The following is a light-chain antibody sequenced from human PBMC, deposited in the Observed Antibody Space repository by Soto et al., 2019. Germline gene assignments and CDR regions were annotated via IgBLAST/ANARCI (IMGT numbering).Light chain of an antibody. J-gene: IGKJ1*01. CDR2: DAS. CDR3: QQYGSSRWT. V-gene: IGKV3-20*01. CDR1: QNIANDY. Sequence: EVASTQSPGTLSFSPAARAIFCCRASQNIANDYLTRYQQKPGQAPRLLIYDASSRATGIPDRFGGSGSGTDFTLTISRLEPEDFAVYYCQQYGSSRWTFGQGTKVDIK.